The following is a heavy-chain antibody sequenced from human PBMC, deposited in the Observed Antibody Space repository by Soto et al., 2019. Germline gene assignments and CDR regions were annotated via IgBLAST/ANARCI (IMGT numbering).Heavy chain of an antibody. CDR2: IYSGGST. J-gene: IGHJ1*01. V-gene: IGHV3-53*01. D-gene: IGHD3-22*01. Sequence: EVQLVESGGGLIQPGGSLRLSCAASGFTVSSNCMSWVRQAPGKGLEWVSVIYSGGSTYYADSVKGRFTISRDNSKNTLYLQMNSLRAEDTAVYYCARDRVESGYPEYFQHWGQGTQVTVSS. CDR3: ARDRVESGYPEYFQH. CDR1: GFTVSSNC.